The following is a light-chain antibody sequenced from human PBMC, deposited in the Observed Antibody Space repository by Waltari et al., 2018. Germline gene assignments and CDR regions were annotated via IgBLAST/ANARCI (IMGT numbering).Light chain of an antibody. Sequence: IEMTQSPATLSVSPGERATLSCRASRSVTNMLAWYQQKPGQAPRLLMYDASTRAAGIPARFSGSESGTEFTLTINSLQSEDFAVYFCQQYYNWPLTFGPGTKVDIK. CDR1: RSVTNM. J-gene: IGKJ3*01. CDR3: QQYYNWPLT. V-gene: IGKV3-15*01. CDR2: DAS.